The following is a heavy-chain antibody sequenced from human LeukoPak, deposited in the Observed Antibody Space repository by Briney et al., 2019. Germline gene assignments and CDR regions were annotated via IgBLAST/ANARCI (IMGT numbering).Heavy chain of an antibody. CDR2: IYYSGST. V-gene: IGHV4-59*08. J-gene: IGHJ4*02. Sequence: SETLSLTCTVSGDSISSHYWSWFRQPPGKGLEWIAFIYYSGSTNYNPSLKSRVTISIDSSKNQFSLKLTSVTATDTAIYYCARAGGAPHGDYEYDFWGQGILVTVSS. CDR3: ARAGGAPHGDYEYDF. CDR1: GDSISSHY. D-gene: IGHD4-17*01.